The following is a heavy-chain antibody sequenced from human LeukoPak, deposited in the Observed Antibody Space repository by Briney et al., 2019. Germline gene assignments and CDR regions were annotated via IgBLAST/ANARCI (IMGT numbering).Heavy chain of an antibody. CDR2: IKQDGSEK. CDR3: ARGYSSGWDSYFDY. D-gene: IGHD6-19*01. CDR1: GFTFSSYG. V-gene: IGHV3-7*01. J-gene: IGHJ4*02. Sequence: GGSLRLSCAASGFTFSSYGMSWVRQAPGKGLEWVANIKQDGSEKYYVDSVKGRFTISRDNAKNSLYLQMNSLRAEDTAVYYCARGYSSGWDSYFDYWGQGTLVTVPS.